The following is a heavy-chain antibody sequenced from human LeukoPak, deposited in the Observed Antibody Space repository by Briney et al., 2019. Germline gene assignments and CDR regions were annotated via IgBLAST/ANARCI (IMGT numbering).Heavy chain of an antibody. D-gene: IGHD2-15*01. CDR1: GFTFSGSA. J-gene: IGHJ5*02. CDR2: IKTKADIYAT. Sequence: GGSLRLSCAASGFTFSGSAMDRVRQASGKGLEWVGRIKTKADIYATAYAASLKGRFTISRDDSKNMAYLQMNSLEIEDTAVYYCTRPDCSAGTCYGGYNWFDPWGQGTLVTVSS. V-gene: IGHV3-73*01. CDR3: TRPDCSAGTCYGGYNWFDP.